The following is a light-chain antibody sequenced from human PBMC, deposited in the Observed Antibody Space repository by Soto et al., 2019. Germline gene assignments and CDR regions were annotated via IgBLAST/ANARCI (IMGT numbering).Light chain of an antibody. CDR1: QSVSID. J-gene: IGKJ5*01. CDR2: DAS. V-gene: IGKV3-20*01. Sequence: EIVLTQSPATLTLSPGERATLSCRASQSVSIDLAWYQHKPGQAPRLLIYDASNRATGIADRFSGSGSGTDFTLTISRLEPDDFALYFCQQYGGSPITFGLGTRLEI. CDR3: QQYGGSPIT.